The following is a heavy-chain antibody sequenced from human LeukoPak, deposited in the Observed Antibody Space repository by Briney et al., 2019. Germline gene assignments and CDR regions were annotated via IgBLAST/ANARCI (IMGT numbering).Heavy chain of an antibody. CDR3: ARIGVWFGEGNLSGYFDY. CDR2: MYYGGST. CDR1: GASISSSNYY. V-gene: IGHV4-39*01. J-gene: IGHJ4*02. Sequence: SETLSLTCTVSGASISSSNYYWGWIRQPPGKGLEWIGSMYYGGSTYYNPALQSRVTISVDTSKNQFSLRLTSVTAADTAVYYCARIGVWFGEGNLSGYFDYWGQGILVTVSS. D-gene: IGHD3-10*01.